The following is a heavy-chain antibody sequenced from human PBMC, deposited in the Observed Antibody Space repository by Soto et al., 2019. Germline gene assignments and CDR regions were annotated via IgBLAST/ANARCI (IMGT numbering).Heavy chain of an antibody. Sequence: QVLLVESGGGVVQPGTSLRLSCAASGFTFSRYAMHWVRQAPGRGLEWVGLISFDGGNKRYADSVKGRFTTSRDNSRDTLYLQMNSLRAEDTAVYYCAKVVIALFDGYDIWGQGTLVTVSS. V-gene: IGHV3-30*18. CDR1: GFTFSRYA. CDR2: ISFDGGNK. J-gene: IGHJ3*02. D-gene: IGHD2-21*01. CDR3: AKVVIALFDGYDI.